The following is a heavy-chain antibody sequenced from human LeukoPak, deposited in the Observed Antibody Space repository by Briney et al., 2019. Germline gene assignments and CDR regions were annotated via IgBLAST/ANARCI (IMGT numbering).Heavy chain of an antibody. Sequence: GSLRLSCAASGFTFSSYAMHWVRQAPGKGLEWVAVISYDGSNKYYADSVKGRFTISRDNSKNTLYLQMNSLRAEDTAVYYCAREHLLYYDFWSGCDYWGQGTLVTVSS. CDR1: GFTFSSYA. CDR2: ISYDGSNK. D-gene: IGHD3-3*01. CDR3: AREHLLYYDFWSGCDY. V-gene: IGHV3-30*04. J-gene: IGHJ4*02.